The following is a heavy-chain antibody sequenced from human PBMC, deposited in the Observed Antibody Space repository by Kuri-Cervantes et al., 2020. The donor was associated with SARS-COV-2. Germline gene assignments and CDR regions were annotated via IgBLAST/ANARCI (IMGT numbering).Heavy chain of an antibody. V-gene: IGHV4-34*01. Sequence: ESLKISCAVYGGSFSGYYWSWIRQPPGKGLEWIGEINHSGSTNYNPSLKSRVTISVDTTKNQFSLKLSSVTAADTAVYYCARLRGITMIVVVFDAFDIWGQGTMVTVSS. J-gene: IGHJ3*02. CDR2: INHSGST. D-gene: IGHD3-22*01. CDR3: ARLRGITMIVVVFDAFDI. CDR1: GGSFSGYY.